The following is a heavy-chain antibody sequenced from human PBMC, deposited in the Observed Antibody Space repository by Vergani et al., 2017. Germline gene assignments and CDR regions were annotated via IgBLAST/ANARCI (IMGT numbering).Heavy chain of an antibody. CDR3: ASYGSGFSADY. CDR2: IWYDGSNK. CDR1: GFRFSSYG. Sequence: QVQLVESGGGVVQPGRSLRLSCAASGFRFSSYGMNWVRQAPGKGLEWVAVIWYDGSNKYYADSVKGRFTISRDNSQNTVNLQMNSLRVDDTAVYYCASYGSGFSADYWGQGTLVTVSS. V-gene: IGHV3-33*01. J-gene: IGHJ4*02. D-gene: IGHD3-10*01.